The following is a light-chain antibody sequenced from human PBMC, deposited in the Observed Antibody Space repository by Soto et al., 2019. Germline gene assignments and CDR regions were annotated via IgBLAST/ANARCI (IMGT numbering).Light chain of an antibody. Sequence: EIVLAQSPGTLSLSPGERATLSCSASQSVTNSFLAWYQQKPGQAPRLLIYGASRRATGIPDRFTGSGSGTDFTLTISRLEPEDFAVYYCQQYVSSPWAFGQGTKVEI. V-gene: IGKV3-20*01. J-gene: IGKJ1*01. CDR2: GAS. CDR3: QQYVSSPWA. CDR1: QSVTNSF.